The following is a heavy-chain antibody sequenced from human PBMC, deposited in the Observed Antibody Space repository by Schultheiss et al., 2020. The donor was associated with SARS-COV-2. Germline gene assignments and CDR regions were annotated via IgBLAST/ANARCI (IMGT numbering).Heavy chain of an antibody. V-gene: IGHV3-48*03. CDR2: ISSSGSTI. D-gene: IGHD3-10*01. Sequence: GGSLRLSCAASGFTFSSYEMNWVRQAPGKGLEWVSYISSSGSTIYYADSVKGRFTISRDNAKNSLYLQMNSLRAEDTAVYYCARDKRGYGSGSFFDYWGQGTLVTVSS. J-gene: IGHJ4*02. CDR1: GFTFSSYE. CDR3: ARDKRGYGSGSFFDY.